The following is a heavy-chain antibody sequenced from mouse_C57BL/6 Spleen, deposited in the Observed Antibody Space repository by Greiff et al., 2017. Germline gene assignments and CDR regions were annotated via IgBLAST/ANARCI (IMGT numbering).Heavy chain of an antibody. Sequence: EVQLQQSGAELVRPGASVKLSCTASGFNIKDYYMHWVKQRPEQGLEWIGRIDPEDGDTEYAPKFQGKATMTADTSSNTAYLQLSSLTSEDTAVYYCTSSTVVASRYFDYWGQGTTLTVSS. CDR2: IDPEDGDT. J-gene: IGHJ2*01. V-gene: IGHV14-1*01. CDR3: TSSTVVASRYFDY. CDR1: GFNIKDYY. D-gene: IGHD1-1*01.